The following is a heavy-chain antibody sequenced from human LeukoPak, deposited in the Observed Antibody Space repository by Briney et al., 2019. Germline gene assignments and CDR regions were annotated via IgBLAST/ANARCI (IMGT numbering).Heavy chain of an antibody. J-gene: IGHJ4*02. D-gene: IGHD3-22*01. V-gene: IGHV4-4*02. CDR2: MYLSGTT. CDR1: GDSINSLDL. Sequence: SSGTLSLTCTVSGDSINSLDLWSWVRQPPGKGLEWIGEMYLSGTTHSNPSVKSRVTISIDKSKNQFFLNLSSVTAADTAVYYCAGLVGRYSSGLYYYYFDYWGQGTLVTVSS. CDR3: AGLVGRYSSGLYYYYFDY.